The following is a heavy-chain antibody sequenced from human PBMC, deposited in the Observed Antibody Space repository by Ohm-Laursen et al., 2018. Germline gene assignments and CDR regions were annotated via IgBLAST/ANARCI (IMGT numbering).Heavy chain of an antibody. V-gene: IGHV1-69*01. Sequence: SSVKVSCKASGGTFSSYAISWVRQAPGQGLEWMGGIIPIFGTANYAQKFQGRVTITADESTSTAYMELRSLRSDDTAVYYCARGRGVVAATVYNWFDPWGQGTLVTVSS. J-gene: IGHJ5*02. CDR2: IIPIFGTA. CDR1: GGTFSSYA. CDR3: ARGRGVVAATVYNWFDP. D-gene: IGHD2-15*01.